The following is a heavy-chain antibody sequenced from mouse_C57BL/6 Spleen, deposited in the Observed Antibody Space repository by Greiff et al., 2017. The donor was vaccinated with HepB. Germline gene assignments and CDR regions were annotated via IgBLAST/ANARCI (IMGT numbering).Heavy chain of an antibody. CDR1: GYTFTEYT. CDR3: ARHEGDGYYEAWFAY. CDR2: FYPGSGSI. J-gene: IGHJ3*01. V-gene: IGHV1-62-2*01. D-gene: IGHD2-3*01. Sequence: VMLVESGAELVKPGASVKLSCKASGYTFTEYTIHWVKQRSGQGLEWIGWFYPGSGSIKYNEKFKDKATLTADKSSSTVYMELSRLTSEDSAVYFCARHEGDGYYEAWFAYWGQGTLVTVSA.